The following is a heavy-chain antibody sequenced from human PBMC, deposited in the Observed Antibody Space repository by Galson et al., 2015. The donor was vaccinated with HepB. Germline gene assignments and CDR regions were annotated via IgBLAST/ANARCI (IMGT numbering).Heavy chain of an antibody. D-gene: IGHD2-2*01. J-gene: IGHJ5*02. CDR1: GFTFGDYA. CDR2: IRSNAYGGTT. Sequence: SLRLSCAASGFTFGDYALSWFRQAPGKGLEWVGFIRSNAYGGTTAYAASVKGRFTISRADTRTIAHLKINSLKTEDTDVYYCITKYCTTTSCYPGGGFDPWGQGTLVTVSS. CDR3: ITKYCTTTSCYPGGGFDP. V-gene: IGHV3-49*03.